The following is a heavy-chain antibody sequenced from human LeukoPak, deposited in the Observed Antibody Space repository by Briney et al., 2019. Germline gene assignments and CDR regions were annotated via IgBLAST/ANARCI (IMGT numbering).Heavy chain of an antibody. V-gene: IGHV4-39*07. CDR1: GGSISSSSYY. Sequence: SETLSLTCTVSGGSISSSSYYWDWIRQPPGKGLEWIGSIYYSGSTNYNPSLQSRVTMSVDTSTNQFSLKLSSVTAADTAVYYCARRMTRPEAFDIWGQGTMVTVSS. CDR3: ARRMTRPEAFDI. J-gene: IGHJ3*02. CDR2: IYYSGST.